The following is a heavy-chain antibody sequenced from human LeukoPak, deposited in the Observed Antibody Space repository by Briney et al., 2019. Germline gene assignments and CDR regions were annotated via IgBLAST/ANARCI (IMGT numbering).Heavy chain of an antibody. Sequence: TLSLTCAVYGGSFSGYYWSWIRQPPGKALEWLARIDWDDDKYYSTSLKTRLTISKDTSKNQVVLTMTNMDPVDTATYYCARIYSGYDGYYYMDVWGKGTTVTISS. CDR1: GGSFSGYY. V-gene: IGHV2-70*11. CDR3: ARIYSGYDGYYYMDV. D-gene: IGHD5-12*01. CDR2: IDWDDDK. J-gene: IGHJ6*03.